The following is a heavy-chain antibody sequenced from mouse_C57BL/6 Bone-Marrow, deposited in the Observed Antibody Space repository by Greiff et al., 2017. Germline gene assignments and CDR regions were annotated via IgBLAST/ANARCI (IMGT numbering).Heavy chain of an antibody. D-gene: IGHD1-1*01. CDR1: GYTFTSYG. CDR2: IYIGNGYT. Sequence: VQLQQPGAELVRPGSSVKMSCKTSGYTFTSYGINWVKQRPGQGLEWIGDIYIGNGYTEYNEKFKGKATLTLDTSSSTAYMQLSSLTSEDSAIYFCAIITTVVSGYVDVWGTGTPVTVSA. CDR3: AIITTVVSGYVDV. V-gene: IGHV1-58*01. J-gene: IGHJ1*03.